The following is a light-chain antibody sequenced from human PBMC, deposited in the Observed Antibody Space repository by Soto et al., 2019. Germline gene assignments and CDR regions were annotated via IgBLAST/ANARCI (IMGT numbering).Light chain of an antibody. Sequence: VLTHSPATLSLSPGEGATLSCRTNQSVSSYLAWYQQKPGQAPRLLIYNASNRATGIPARFSGSGSGTDFTLTISSLEPEDFAVYNCQQRSSWPWTFGQGTKVDIK. CDR1: QSVSSY. V-gene: IGKV3-11*01. CDR2: NAS. J-gene: IGKJ1*01. CDR3: QQRSSWPWT.